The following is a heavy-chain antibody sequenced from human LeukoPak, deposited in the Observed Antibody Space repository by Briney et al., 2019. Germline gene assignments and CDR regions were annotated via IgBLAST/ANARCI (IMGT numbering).Heavy chain of an antibody. Sequence: ASVKVSCKASGYTFSNYYIHWVRQAPGQGLEWMGIINPSGGSRSYAQKFQGRVTMTTDTSTSTAYMELRSLRSDDTAVYYCARDSTSGGPYDVLTGYYLDYWGQGTLVTVSS. V-gene: IGHV1-46*01. CDR2: INPSGGSR. CDR3: ARDSTSGGPYDVLTGYYLDY. J-gene: IGHJ4*02. D-gene: IGHD3-9*01. CDR1: GYTFSNYY.